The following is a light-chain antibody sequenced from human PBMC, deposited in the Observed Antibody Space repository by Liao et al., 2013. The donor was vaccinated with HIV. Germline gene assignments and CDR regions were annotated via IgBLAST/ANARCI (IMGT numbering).Light chain of an antibody. CDR3: QAWDSRSYWV. CDR2: QNT. J-gene: IGLJ3*02. CDR1: KLAHRY. V-gene: IGLV3-1*01. Sequence: SYELTQAPSVSVPPGQTASITCSGEKLAHRYTCWYQQKPGQSPVPVIYQNTRRPSGIPDRFSASKSGNTATLTISETQPMDEADYYCQAWDSRSYWVFGGGTMLTVL.